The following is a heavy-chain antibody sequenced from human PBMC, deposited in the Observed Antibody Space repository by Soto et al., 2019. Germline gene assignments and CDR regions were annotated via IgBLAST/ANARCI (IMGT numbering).Heavy chain of an antibody. CDR1: GYSFKDHY. D-gene: IGHD2-15*01. V-gene: IGHV1-46*02. CDR2: INPSGEHT. Sequence: ASVKVSCKASGYSFKDHYMHWVRQAPGRGLEWVGIINPSGEHTNYAQQFRGRVAMTRDTSTSTAYIGLRSLRSEDTAVYFCARISCKGGSCYFDFDHWGQGTLVTVSS. J-gene: IGHJ4*02. CDR3: ARISCKGGSCYFDFDH.